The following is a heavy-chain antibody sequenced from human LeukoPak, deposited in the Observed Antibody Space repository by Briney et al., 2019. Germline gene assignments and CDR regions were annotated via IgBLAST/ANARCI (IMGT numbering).Heavy chain of an antibody. CDR3: ARAEVLWFGELDWFDP. CDR1: GFTFSSYS. Sequence: GGSLRLSCAASGFTFSSYSMSWVRQAPGKGLEWFSSISSSSSYIYYADSVKGRFTISRDNAKNSLYLQMNSLRAEDTAVYYCARAEVLWFGELDWFDPWGQGTLVTVSS. V-gene: IGHV3-21*01. J-gene: IGHJ5*02. D-gene: IGHD3-10*01. CDR2: ISSSSSYI.